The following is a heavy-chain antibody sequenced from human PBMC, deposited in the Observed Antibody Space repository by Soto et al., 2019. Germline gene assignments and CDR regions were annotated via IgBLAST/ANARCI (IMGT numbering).Heavy chain of an antibody. CDR2: ISAYNGNT. CDR1: VYTFTSYG. D-gene: IGHD2-2*01. Sequence: ASVKVSCKAPVYTFTSYGISWVRQAPGQGLEWMGWISAYNGNTKYAQKLQGRVTMTTDTSTSTAYMELRSLRSDDTAVYYCARAGKVVPAAIAFDIWGQGTVVTVSS. J-gene: IGHJ3*02. CDR3: ARAGKVVPAAIAFDI. V-gene: IGHV1-18*01.